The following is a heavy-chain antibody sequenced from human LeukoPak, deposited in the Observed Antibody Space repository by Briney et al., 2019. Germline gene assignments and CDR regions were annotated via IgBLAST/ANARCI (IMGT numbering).Heavy chain of an antibody. CDR2: LYHSGST. CDR1: GYSISSGYY. J-gene: IGHJ3*02. D-gene: IGHD4-17*01. V-gene: IGHV4-38-2*02. Sequence: SETLSLTCAVSGYSISSGYYWGWIRQPPGEGLEWIGSLYHSGSTYYNPSLKSRVTISVDTSKNQFSLKLSSVTAADTAVYYCARDSSRTTTPAFDIWGQGTMVTVSS. CDR3: ARDSSRTTTPAFDI.